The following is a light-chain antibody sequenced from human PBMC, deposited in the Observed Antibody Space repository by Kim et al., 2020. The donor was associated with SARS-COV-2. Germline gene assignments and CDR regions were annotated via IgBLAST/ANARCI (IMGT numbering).Light chain of an antibody. V-gene: IGKV1-5*03. CDR3: QRYNTPPWT. CDR1: QSISTW. CDR2: KTS. Sequence: DIQMTQSPSTLSASIGDSVTITCRASQSISTWLAWYQQKPGRAPKLLIHKTSSLEPGVSSRFSGSGSGTEFTLTISSLQPDDYATYYCQRYNTPPWTFGQGTKLEI. J-gene: IGKJ1*01.